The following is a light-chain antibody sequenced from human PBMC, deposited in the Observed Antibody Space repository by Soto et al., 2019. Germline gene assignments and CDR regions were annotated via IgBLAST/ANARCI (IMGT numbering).Light chain of an antibody. J-gene: IGLJ2*01. CDR1: YSNIGIND. CDR2: DTS. CDR3: AAWDDSLNGPA. Sequence: QPVLTQPPSASGTPGQRVTVSCSGTYSNIGINDVHWYRQLSGTAPQILIYDTSQRATGVPDRFSCSRSGTSASLVISGLLTEDEADYHCAAWDDSLNGPAFGGGTKLTVL. V-gene: IGLV1-44*01.